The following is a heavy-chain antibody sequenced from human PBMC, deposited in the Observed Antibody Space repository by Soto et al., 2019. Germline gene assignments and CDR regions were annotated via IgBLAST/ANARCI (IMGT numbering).Heavy chain of an antibody. D-gene: IGHD6-6*01. CDR3: ARVQQLVYFDY. J-gene: IGHJ4*02. V-gene: IGHV1-18*01. CDR2: INGSNGNT. CDR1: GYTFTSYG. Sequence: ASVKVSCKASGYTFTSYGISWVRQAPGQGLEWMGWINGSNGNTDYAQKLQGRVTMTTDTSTSTAYMELRSLRSDDTAVYYCARVQQLVYFDYWGQGTLVTVSS.